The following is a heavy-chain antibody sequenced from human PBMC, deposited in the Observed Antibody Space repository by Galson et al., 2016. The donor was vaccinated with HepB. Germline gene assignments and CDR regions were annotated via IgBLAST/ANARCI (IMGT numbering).Heavy chain of an antibody. Sequence: SLRLSCAASGFTFRSYAMHWVRQAPGKGLEWVAVISYDGSNKYYADPVKGRFTISRDNSKNTLYLQMNSLRAGDTAVYYCARTYGSGSYRRDAFDIWGQGTMVTVSS. V-gene: IGHV3-30-3*01. J-gene: IGHJ3*02. CDR3: ARTYGSGSYRRDAFDI. CDR2: ISYDGSNK. CDR1: GFTFRSYA. D-gene: IGHD3-10*01.